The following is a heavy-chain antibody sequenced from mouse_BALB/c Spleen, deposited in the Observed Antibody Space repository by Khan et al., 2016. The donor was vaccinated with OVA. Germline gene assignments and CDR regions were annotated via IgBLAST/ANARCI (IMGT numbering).Heavy chain of an antibody. V-gene: IGHV3-2*02. CDR1: GYSITSAYA. Sequence: EVQLQESGPGLVKPSQSLSLTCTVTGYSITSAYAWNWIRQFPGNKLEWMGYISSSGITSYNPSLKSRISFTRDTSKNQFFLQLNSVTTEDTATYYGARSGNYFDSWGQGTTLTVSS. J-gene: IGHJ2*01. CDR3: ARSGNYFDS. CDR2: ISSSGIT. D-gene: IGHD1-3*01.